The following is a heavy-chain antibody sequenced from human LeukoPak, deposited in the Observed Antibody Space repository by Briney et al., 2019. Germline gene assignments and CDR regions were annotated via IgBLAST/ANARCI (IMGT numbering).Heavy chain of an antibody. CDR3: ARGNSFSYPD. CDR1: GFTFTSFW. CDR2: INNDGSGT. D-gene: IGHD3-16*02. J-gene: IGHJ4*02. Sequence: GSLSLSCAASGFTFTSFWMHWVRQAPGQGLVWVSRINNDGSGTSYADSVKGRFTISRDNAKNTLFLQMNSLRAEDTAVYYCARGNSFSYPDWGQGTLVTVSS. V-gene: IGHV3-74*01.